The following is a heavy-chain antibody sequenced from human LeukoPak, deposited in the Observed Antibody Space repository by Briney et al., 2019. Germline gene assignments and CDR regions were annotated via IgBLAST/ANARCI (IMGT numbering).Heavy chain of an antibody. D-gene: IGHD2-2*02. Sequence: GSLRLSCAASGFTFSSYWMSWVRQAPGKGLEWIGEINHSGSTNYNPSLKSRVTISVDTSKNQFSLKLSSVTAADTAVYYCAREWGHCSSTSCSTEGDYWGQGTLVTVSS. J-gene: IGHJ4*02. CDR3: AREWGHCSSTSCSTEGDY. CDR1: GFTFSSYW. V-gene: IGHV4-34*01. CDR2: INHSGST.